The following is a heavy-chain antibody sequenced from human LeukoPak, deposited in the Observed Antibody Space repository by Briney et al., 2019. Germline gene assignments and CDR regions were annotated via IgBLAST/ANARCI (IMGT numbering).Heavy chain of an antibody. CDR3: ARHISTTGTSEFDY. Sequence: SETLSLTCTVSGGSISSYYWSWIRQPPGKGQEWIGYIYYSGSTNYNPSLKSRVTISVDTSKNQFSLKLSSVTAADTAVYYCARHISTTGTSEFDYWGQGTLVTVSS. CDR1: GGSISSYY. J-gene: IGHJ4*02. D-gene: IGHD1-1*01. CDR2: IYYSGST. V-gene: IGHV4-59*01.